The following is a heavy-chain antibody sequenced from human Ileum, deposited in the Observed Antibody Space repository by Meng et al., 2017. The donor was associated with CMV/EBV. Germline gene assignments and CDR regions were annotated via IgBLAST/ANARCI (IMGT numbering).Heavy chain of an antibody. CDR2: IIPIFGIV. D-gene: IGHD2-2*01. J-gene: IGHJ4*02. CDR1: GGTFGHYA. V-gene: IGHV1-69*10. CDR3: ARGSSSSPFEF. Sequence: SVKVSCKASGGTFGHYAINWVRQAPGQGLEWLGGIIPIFGIVNYAQIYQDRVTITANKSTSIAYMELSILRSEGTAIYYCARGSSSSPFEFWGQGTMVTDSS.